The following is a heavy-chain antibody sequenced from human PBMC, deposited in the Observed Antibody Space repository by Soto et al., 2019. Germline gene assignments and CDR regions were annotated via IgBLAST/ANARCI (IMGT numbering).Heavy chain of an antibody. J-gene: IGHJ5*02. CDR2: ISAYNGQT. CDR1: GYPFDTYG. Sequence: ASVKVSCKASGYPFDTYGINWVRQAPGQRPEWMGWISAYNGQTDYAQNFQGRVTMATDTSTNTAYMELRNLRSDDTAVYYCARGPREFWNPCFSYPWGPGTLVTVSS. CDR3: ARGPREFWNPCFSYP. D-gene: IGHD3-3*01. V-gene: IGHV1-18*01.